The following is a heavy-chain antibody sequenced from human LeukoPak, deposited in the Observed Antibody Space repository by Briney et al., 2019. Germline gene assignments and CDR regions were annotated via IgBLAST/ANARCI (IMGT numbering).Heavy chain of an antibody. Sequence: GRSLRLSCAASGFTFSSYAMHWVRQAPGKGLEWVAVISYDGSNKYYADSVKGRFTISRDNSKNTLYLQMNSLRAEDTAVYYCARDREATVDYWGQGTLVTVSS. CDR3: ARDREATVDY. CDR1: GFTFSSYA. J-gene: IGHJ4*02. CDR2: ISYDGSNK. V-gene: IGHV3-30-3*01.